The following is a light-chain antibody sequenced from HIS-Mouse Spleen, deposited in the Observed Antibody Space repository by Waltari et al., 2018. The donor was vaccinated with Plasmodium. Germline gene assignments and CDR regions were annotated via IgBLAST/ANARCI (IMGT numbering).Light chain of an antibody. V-gene: IGLV3-10*01. CDR3: YSTDSSGNHRV. J-gene: IGLJ3*02. CDR2: EDS. Sequence: SHELTQPPSVSTSPGQTARIPCSAHDVPTHSDYRYQQKSGQAPVLVIYEDSNRPPGIPERFSGSSSGTMATLTISGAQVEDEADYYCYSTDSSGNHRVFGGGTKLTVL. CDR1: DVPTHS.